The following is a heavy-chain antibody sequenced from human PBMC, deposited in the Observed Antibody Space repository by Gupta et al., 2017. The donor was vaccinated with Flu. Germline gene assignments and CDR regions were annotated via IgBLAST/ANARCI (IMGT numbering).Heavy chain of an antibody. J-gene: IGHJ4*02. CDR3: TRVLVGTTGKFDF. CDR2: ISSDGSGT. Sequence: RLSCTASGFSFNNYWMHWVRQAPGKGLVWVSRISSDGSGTIYADSVKGRFTISRDNARNTLYLQMNSLRAEDTAVYYCTRVLVGTTGKFDFWGQGTLVTVSS. D-gene: IGHD4-4*01. CDR1: GFSFNNYW. V-gene: IGHV3-74*01.